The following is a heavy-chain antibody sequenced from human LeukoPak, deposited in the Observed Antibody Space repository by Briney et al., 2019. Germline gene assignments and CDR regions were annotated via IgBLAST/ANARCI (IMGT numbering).Heavy chain of an antibody. J-gene: IGHJ6*02. Sequence: SETLSLTCTVSGGSISGSSYFWGWIRQPPGKGLEWIGSIYYSGSTYYNPSLKSRVAISVDTSKNQFSLKLSSVTAADTAVYYCARAWYYYYYGMDVWGQGTTVTVSS. V-gene: IGHV4-39*01. CDR1: GGSISGSSYF. CDR2: IYYSGST. CDR3: ARAWYYYYYGMDV.